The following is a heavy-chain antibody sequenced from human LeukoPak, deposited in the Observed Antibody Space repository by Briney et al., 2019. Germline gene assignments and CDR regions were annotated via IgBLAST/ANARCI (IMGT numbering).Heavy chain of an antibody. CDR3: ARDSQPLRLGELSSILY. Sequence: ASVKVSCKASGYTFTSYYMHWVRQAPGQGLEWMGWINPNSGGTNYAQKFQGRVTMTRDTSISTAYMELSRLRSDDTAVYYCARDSQPLRLGELSSILYWGQGTLVTVSS. CDR2: INPNSGGT. CDR1: GYTFTSYY. J-gene: IGHJ4*02. V-gene: IGHV1-2*02. D-gene: IGHD3-16*02.